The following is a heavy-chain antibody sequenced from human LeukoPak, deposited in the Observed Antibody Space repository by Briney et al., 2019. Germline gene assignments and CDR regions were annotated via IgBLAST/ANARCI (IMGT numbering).Heavy chain of an antibody. CDR1: GFTFSSYW. CDR2: INQDGSEK. J-gene: IGHJ4*02. D-gene: IGHD1-26*01. Sequence: GGSLRLSCAASGFTFSSYWMSWVRQAPGKGLEWVANINQDGSEKYYVDSVKGRFTISRDNAKNSLCLQMNSLRVEDTAVYYCARGYSGSYDYWGQGTLVTVSS. CDR3: ARGYSGSYDY. V-gene: IGHV3-7*04.